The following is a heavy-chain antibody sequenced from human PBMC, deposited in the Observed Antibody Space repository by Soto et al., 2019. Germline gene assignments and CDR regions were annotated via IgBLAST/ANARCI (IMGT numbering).Heavy chain of an antibody. Sequence: DVQLVESGEAVVQPGESLRLSCEVPGFTFSMYSMTWVRQAPGKGLEWVAKIPQEGGDGHYADSVKGRFTISRDNAKNSVFLQMNNLRAADTAVYYCARDQLILPAHDFFYGSDVWGQGATVTVS. CDR2: IPQEGGDG. J-gene: IGHJ6*02. D-gene: IGHD2-21*02. V-gene: IGHV3-7*03. CDR1: GFTFSMYS. CDR3: ARDQLILPAHDFFYGSDV.